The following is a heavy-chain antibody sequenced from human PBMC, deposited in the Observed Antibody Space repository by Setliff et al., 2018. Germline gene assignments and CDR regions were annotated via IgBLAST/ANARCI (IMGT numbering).Heavy chain of an antibody. V-gene: IGHV3-48*04. CDR1: GFTFSDYN. Sequence: PGGSLRLSCAASGFTFSDYNMNWVRQAPGKGLEWLSYISNSGGVKYYTDSVKGRFTLSRDNAKNSLYLQMNSLRAEDTAVYYCARDQGSYGYRAFDFWGQGTLVTVSS. CDR3: ARDQGSYGYRAFDF. CDR2: ISNSGGVK. D-gene: IGHD5-18*01. J-gene: IGHJ4*02.